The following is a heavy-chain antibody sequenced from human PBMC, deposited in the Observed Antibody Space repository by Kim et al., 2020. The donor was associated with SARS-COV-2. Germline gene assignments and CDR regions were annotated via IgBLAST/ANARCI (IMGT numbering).Heavy chain of an antibody. CDR1: GVSISSSSYY. CDR3: ARPFGRGYFDY. J-gene: IGHJ4*02. D-gene: IGHD3-22*01. V-gene: IGHV4-39*01. CDR2: IYCSGST. Sequence: SETLSLTCTVSGVSISSSSYYWGWIRQPPGKGLEWIGSIYCSGSTYYNPSLRSRVTVSVDTSKNQFSLKLSSVTAADTAVYYCARPFGRGYFDYWGQGTLVTVSS.